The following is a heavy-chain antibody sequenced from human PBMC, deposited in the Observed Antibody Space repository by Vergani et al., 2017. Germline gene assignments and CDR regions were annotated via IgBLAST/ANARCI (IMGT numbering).Heavy chain of an antibody. CDR1: GGSFTSYH. D-gene: IGHD4-11*01. V-gene: IGHV4-34*01. Sequence: QVQLQQWGGGLLKPSETLSLTCVVNGGSFTSYHWTWIRQSPGEGLEWVGDIDHTGRPDYNPSLKSRLTMSVDKSRNQFSLTLNSVTATDTAIYFCARVNTETNGHLYYYYYTAVWGQGTAVTVS. J-gene: IGHJ6*03. CDR2: IDHTGRP. CDR3: ARVNTETNGHLYYYYYTAV.